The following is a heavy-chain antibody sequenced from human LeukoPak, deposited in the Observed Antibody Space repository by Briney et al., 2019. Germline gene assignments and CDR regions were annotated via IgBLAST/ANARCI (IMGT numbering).Heavy chain of an antibody. J-gene: IGHJ5*02. CDR3: ARDSRAGHNWFDP. D-gene: IGHD5-24*01. CDR2: INPNSGGT. V-gene: IGHV1-2*02. Sequence: GASVKVSCKASGYTFTGYYMHWVRQAPGQGLEWMGWINPNSGGTNYAQKFQGRVTMTRDTSISTAYMELGRLRSDDTAVYYCARDSRAGHNWFDPWGQGTLVTVSS. CDR1: GYTFTGYY.